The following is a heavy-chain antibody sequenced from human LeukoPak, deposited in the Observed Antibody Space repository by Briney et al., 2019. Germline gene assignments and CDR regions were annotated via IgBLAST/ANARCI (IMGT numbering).Heavy chain of an antibody. J-gene: IGHJ6*03. CDR2: TYYRSKWYN. Sequence: SQTLSVTCVISGDSVSSNSAAWNWIRQSPSRGLEWLGRTYYRSKWYNDYAVSVKSRITINPDTSKNQFSLQLNSVTPEDTAVYYCARDLGYGCSSTSCYTYYMDVWGKGTTVTVSS. CDR3: ARDLGYGCSSTSCYTYYMDV. CDR1: GDSVSSNSAA. V-gene: IGHV6-1*01. D-gene: IGHD2-2*02.